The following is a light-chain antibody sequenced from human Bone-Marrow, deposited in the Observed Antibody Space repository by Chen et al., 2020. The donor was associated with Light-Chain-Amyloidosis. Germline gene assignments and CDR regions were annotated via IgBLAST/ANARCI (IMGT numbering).Light chain of an antibody. CDR2: ADS. CDR3: RSFTSSSSYV. V-gene: IGLV2-14*01. Sequence: QSALTQPASVSGSPGPSITISCTGTSGDVGTYNYVPWYQQHPGKAPKVMIYADSNRPSGVSNRFSGSKSGNTASLTISGLQAEDEADYYCRSFTSSSSYVFGPGTKVTVL. CDR1: SGDVGTYNY. J-gene: IGLJ1*01.